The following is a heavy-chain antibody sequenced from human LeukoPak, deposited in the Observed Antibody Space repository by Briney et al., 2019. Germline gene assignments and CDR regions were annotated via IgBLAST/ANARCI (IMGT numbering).Heavy chain of an antibody. CDR3: ASPLPPGIAARPSRWDPPPYYYYYYMDV. CDR2: IIPIFGTA. D-gene: IGHD6-6*01. CDR1: GGTFSSYA. Sequence: GASVKVSCKASGGTFSSYAISWVRQAPGQGLEWMGGIIPIFGTANYAQKFQGRVTITADESTSTAYMELSSLRSEDTAVYYCASPLPPGIAARPSRWDPPPYYYYYYMDVWGKGTTVTVSS. V-gene: IGHV1-69*13. J-gene: IGHJ6*03.